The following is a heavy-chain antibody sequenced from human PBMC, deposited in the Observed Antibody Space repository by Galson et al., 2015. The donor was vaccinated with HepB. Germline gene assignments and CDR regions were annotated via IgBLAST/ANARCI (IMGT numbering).Heavy chain of an antibody. CDR3: ASNTEYYYYYYMDV. CDR2: INPSGGST. J-gene: IGHJ6*03. D-gene: IGHD5-18*01. CDR1: GYTFTSYY. Sequence: SVKVSCKASGYTFTSYYMHWVRQAPGQGLEWMGIINPSGGSTSYAQKFQGRVTMTRDKSISTAYLQWSSLKASDTAMYYCASNTEYYYYYYMDVWGKGTTVTVSS. V-gene: IGHV1-46*01.